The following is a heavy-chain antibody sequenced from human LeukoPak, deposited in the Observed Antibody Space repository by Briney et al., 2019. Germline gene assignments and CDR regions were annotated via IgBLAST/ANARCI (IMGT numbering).Heavy chain of an antibody. V-gene: IGHV3-23*01. D-gene: IGHD3-16*01. J-gene: IGHJ4*02. CDR1: GFTFSSYA. Sequence: QSGGSLRLSCAASGFTFSSYAMSWVRQASGKGPEWVSTISAAGGSIWYADSVKGRFTISRDNPRNTLYLQMSSLRAEDTAVYSCAKAFDDLYWGSSHFSYYFDFWGQGTSVTVSS. CDR3: AKAFDDLYWGSSHFSYYFDF. CDR2: ISAAGGSI.